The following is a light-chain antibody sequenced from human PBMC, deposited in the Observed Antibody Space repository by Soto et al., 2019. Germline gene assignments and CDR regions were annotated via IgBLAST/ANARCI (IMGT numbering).Light chain of an antibody. V-gene: IGLV1-47*02. CDR3: PSWDDSLSGPV. J-gene: IGLJ3*02. Sequence: QSVLTQPPSASGIPGQRVTISCSGSNSNIRSNYVYWYQQLPGTAPRLLICGDSQRPSGVPDRFYGSKSGTSASLAISGLRSEDEADYYCPSWDDSLSGPVFGGGTKVTVL. CDR2: GDS. CDR1: NSNIRSNY.